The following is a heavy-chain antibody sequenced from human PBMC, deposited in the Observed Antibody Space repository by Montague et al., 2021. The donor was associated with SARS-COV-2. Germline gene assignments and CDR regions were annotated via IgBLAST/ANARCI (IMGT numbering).Heavy chain of an antibody. J-gene: IGHJ5*02. Sequence: SESLSLTCAVSGGSISSSNWWSWVRQPPGKGLEWFGEIYHSGSTNYNPSLKSRVTISVDKSKNQFSLKLSSVTAADTAVYYCAREGLVVRGWFDPWGQGTLVTVSS. CDR3: AREGLVVRGWFDP. CDR1: GGSISSSNW. D-gene: IGHD2-15*01. CDR2: IYHSGST. V-gene: IGHV4-4*02.